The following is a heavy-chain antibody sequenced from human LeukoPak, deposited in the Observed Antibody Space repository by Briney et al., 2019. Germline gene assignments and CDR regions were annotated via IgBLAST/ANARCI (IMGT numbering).Heavy chain of an antibody. Sequence: SETLSLTCTVSGGSISSSSYYWGWIRQPPGKGLEWIGSIYYSGSTYYNPSLKSRVSISVDTSKYQFSLKLSSVTAADTDVYYCARMLEDYYYDSSGQWGQGTLVTVSS. V-gene: IGHV4-39*01. CDR2: IYYSGST. CDR3: ARMLEDYYYDSSGQ. J-gene: IGHJ4*02. D-gene: IGHD3-22*01. CDR1: GGSISSSSYY.